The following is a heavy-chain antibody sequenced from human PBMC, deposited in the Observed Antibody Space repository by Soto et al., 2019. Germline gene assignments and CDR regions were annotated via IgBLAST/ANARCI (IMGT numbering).Heavy chain of an antibody. Sequence: SETLSLTCTVSGGSISSYYWSWIRQPPGKGLEWIGYIYYSGSTNYNPSLKGRVTISVDTSKNQFSLKLSSVTAADTAVYYCAXYSSIAAAGTFLFGFDYWGQGTLVTVSS. D-gene: IGHD6-13*01. J-gene: IGHJ4*02. V-gene: IGHV4-59*01. CDR3: AXYSSIAAAGTFLFGFDY. CDR2: IYYSGST. CDR1: GGSISSYY.